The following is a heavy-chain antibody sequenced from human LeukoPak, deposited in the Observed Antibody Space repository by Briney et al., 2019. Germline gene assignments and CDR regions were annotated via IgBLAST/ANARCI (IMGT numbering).Heavy chain of an antibody. CDR2: ISYDGSNK. Sequence: GGSLRLSCAASGFTFSSYAMHWVRQAPGKGLEWVAVISYDGSNKYYADSVKGRFTISRDNSKNTLYLQMNSLRAEDTAVYYCARDGVGATLGASFYFDYWGQGTLVTVSS. CDR1: GFTFSSYA. J-gene: IGHJ4*02. D-gene: IGHD1-26*01. CDR3: ARDGVGATLGASFYFDY. V-gene: IGHV3-30*04.